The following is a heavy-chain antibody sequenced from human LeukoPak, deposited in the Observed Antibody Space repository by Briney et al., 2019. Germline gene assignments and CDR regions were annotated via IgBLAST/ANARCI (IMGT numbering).Heavy chain of an antibody. J-gene: IGHJ4*02. V-gene: IGHV3-64D*06. D-gene: IGHD2-2*01. CDR3: VKGACSTTSCHLDY. CDR1: VFTFSSYA. CDR2: ISNNGDRT. Sequence: GGSLRLSCAASVFTFSSYAMSWVRQAPGKGLEHVSGISNNGDRTYYADSVKGRFTISRDNSKNTLYLQMSSLRAENTAVYYCVKGACSTTSCHLDYWGQGTLVTVSS.